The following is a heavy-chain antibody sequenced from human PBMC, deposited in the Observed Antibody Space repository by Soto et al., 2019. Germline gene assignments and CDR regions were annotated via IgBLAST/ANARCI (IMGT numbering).Heavy chain of an antibody. D-gene: IGHD6-19*01. J-gene: IGHJ4*02. Sequence: QVQLLESGGGVVQPGRSLRLSCAASGFTFSSYGMHWVRQAPGKGLEWVAVISYDGSNKYYADSVKGRFTISRDNSKNTLYLQMNSLRAEDTAVYYCAKDGPVAVADYWGQGTLVTVSS. CDR3: AKDGPVAVADY. CDR1: GFTFSSYG. CDR2: ISYDGSNK. V-gene: IGHV3-30*18.